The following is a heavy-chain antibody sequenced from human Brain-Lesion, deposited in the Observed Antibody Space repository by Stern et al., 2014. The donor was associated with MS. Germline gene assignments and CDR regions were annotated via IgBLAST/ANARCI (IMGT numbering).Heavy chain of an antibody. D-gene: IGHD3-10*01. CDR2: VNNDGRRT. CDR3: ARGERWFDS. Sequence: EVQLLASGGGLVQPGGSLRLSCAASGFTFSNYWMHWVRQAQGTGLVWFSRVNNDGRRTSYADSVKGRFTMSRDNAKNTLYLQMNSLRVEDTAIYYCARGERWFDSWGQGTLVTVSS. CDR1: GFTFSNYW. V-gene: IGHV3-74*02. J-gene: IGHJ5*01.